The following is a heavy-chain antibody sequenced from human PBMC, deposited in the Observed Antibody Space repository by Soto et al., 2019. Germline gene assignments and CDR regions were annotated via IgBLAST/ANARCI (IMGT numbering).Heavy chain of an antibody. J-gene: IGHJ4*02. V-gene: IGHV1-18*01. CDR3: ARDNYGSSDY. D-gene: IGHD3-22*01. CDR1: GYTFTNFI. Sequence: QVQLVQSGAEVKKPGASVTVSCKASGYTFTNFIISWVRQAPGQGLEWMGWISAYNGDTDSAQNLQGRVTMTTDTSTTTAYMELRGLTSDGTAMYYCARDNYGSSDYWGQGTLVTVSS. CDR2: ISAYNGDT.